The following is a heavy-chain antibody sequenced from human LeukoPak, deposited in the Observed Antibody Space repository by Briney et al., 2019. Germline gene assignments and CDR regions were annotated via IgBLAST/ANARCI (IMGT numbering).Heavy chain of an antibody. D-gene: IGHD1-26*01. CDR1: GYTFTSYG. Sequence: ASVKVSCKASGYTFTSYGISWVRQAPGQGLEWMGWISAYNGNTNYAQKLQGRVTMTTDTSTSTAYMELRSLRSDDTAVYYCASLLSVGGSYYEGEYFDYWGQGTLVTVSS. CDR2: ISAYNGNT. J-gene: IGHJ4*02. V-gene: IGHV1-18*01. CDR3: ASLLSVGGSYYEGEYFDY.